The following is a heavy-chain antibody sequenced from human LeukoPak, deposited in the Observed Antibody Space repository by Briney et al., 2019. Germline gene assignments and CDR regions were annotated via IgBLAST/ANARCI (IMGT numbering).Heavy chain of an antibody. CDR1: GFTFSSYW. J-gene: IGHJ6*02. V-gene: IGHV3-74*01. D-gene: IGHD2-15*01. CDR2: INSDGSST. CDR3: ARAVEVVAATHYYYYYGVDV. Sequence: GGSLRLSCAASGFTFSSYWMHWVRQAPGKGLVWVSRINSDGSSTSYADSVKGRFTISRDNAKNTLYLQMNSLRAEDTAVYYCARAVEVVAATHYYYYYGVDVWGQGTTVTVSS.